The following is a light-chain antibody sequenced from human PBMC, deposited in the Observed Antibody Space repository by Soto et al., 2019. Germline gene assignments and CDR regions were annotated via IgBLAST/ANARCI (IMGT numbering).Light chain of an antibody. Sequence: QSVLTQPASVSGSPGQSITISYTGTSSDVGGYNYVSWYQQHPGKAPKLMIYDVSNRPSGVSNRFSGSKSGNTASLTISGLQAEDEADYYCSSYTSSSTLDVFGTGTKLTVL. CDR1: SSDVGGYNY. CDR2: DVS. V-gene: IGLV2-14*01. CDR3: SSYTSSSTLDV. J-gene: IGLJ1*01.